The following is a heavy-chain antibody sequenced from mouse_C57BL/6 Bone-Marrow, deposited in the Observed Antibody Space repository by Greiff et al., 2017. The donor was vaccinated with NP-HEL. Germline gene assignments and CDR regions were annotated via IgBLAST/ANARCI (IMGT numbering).Heavy chain of an antibody. J-gene: IGHJ3*01. CDR3: ATPYYGSSLAY. Sequence: EVQLVESGGGLVKPGGSLKLSCAASGFTFSSYAMSWVRQTPEKRLEWVATISDGGSYTYYPDNVKGRFTISRDNAKNNLYLQMSHLKSEDTAMYYCATPYYGSSLAYWGQGTLVTVSA. CDR2: ISDGGSYT. D-gene: IGHD1-1*01. V-gene: IGHV5-4*01. CDR1: GFTFSSYA.